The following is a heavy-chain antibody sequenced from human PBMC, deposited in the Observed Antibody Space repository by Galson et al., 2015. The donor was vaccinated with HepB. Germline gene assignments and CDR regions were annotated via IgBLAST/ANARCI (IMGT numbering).Heavy chain of an antibody. Sequence: SVKVSCKASGYTFTSYGISWVRQAPGQGLEWMGWISAYNGNTNYAQKLQGRVTMTTDTSTSTAYMELRSLRSDDTAVYYCARSGGVKGYYYYYYGMDVWGQGTTVTVSS. CDR2: ISAYNGNT. CDR3: ARSGGVKGYYYYYYGMDV. J-gene: IGHJ6*02. D-gene: IGHD3-16*01. V-gene: IGHV1-18*01. CDR1: GYTFTSYG.